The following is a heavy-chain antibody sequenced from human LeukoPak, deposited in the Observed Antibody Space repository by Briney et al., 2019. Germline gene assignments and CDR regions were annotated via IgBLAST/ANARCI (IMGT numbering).Heavy chain of an antibody. CDR2: ISGSGGST. Sequence: PGGSLRLSCAAYGFTFSSYAMSWVRQAPGKGLEWVSAISGSGGSTYYADSVKGRFTISRDNSKNTLYLQMNSLRAEDTAVYYCAKGSWNDYYYGMDVWGQGTTVTVSS. V-gene: IGHV3-23*01. CDR1: GFTFSSYA. J-gene: IGHJ6*02. D-gene: IGHD1-1*01. CDR3: AKGSWNDYYYGMDV.